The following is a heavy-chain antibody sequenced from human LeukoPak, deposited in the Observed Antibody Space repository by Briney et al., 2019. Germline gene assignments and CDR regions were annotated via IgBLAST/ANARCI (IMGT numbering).Heavy chain of an antibody. V-gene: IGHV3-30*18. CDR1: GFTFSSYG. D-gene: IGHD3-22*01. CDR2: ISYDGSNK. CDR3: AKDLYYYDSSGYYPIDY. Sequence: GGSLRLSCAASGFTFSSYGMHWVRQAPGKGLEWVAVISYDGSNKYYADSVKGRFTISRDNSKNTLYLQMNSLRAEDTAVYYCAKDLYYYDSSGYYPIDYWGQGTLVTVSS. J-gene: IGHJ4*02.